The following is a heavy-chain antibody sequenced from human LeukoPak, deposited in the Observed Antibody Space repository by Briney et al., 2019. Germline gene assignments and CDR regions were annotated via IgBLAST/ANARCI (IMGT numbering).Heavy chain of an antibody. V-gene: IGHV4-31*03. CDR3: TKDLRADASPLGFDP. D-gene: IGHD3-16*01. Sequence: SETLSLTCTVSGAFVLSGGHCWSWIRKHPGQGLEWIGYIHSSGTTKYKPSLKSRAFISLDASKNQFSLRLTSVTAADTAVYYCTKDLRADASPLGFDPWGQGTLVTVSS. CDR1: GAFVLSGGHC. J-gene: IGHJ5*02. CDR2: IHSSGTT.